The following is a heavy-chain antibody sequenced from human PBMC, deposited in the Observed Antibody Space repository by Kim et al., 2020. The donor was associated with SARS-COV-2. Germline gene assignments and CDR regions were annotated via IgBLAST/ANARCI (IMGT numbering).Heavy chain of an antibody. J-gene: IGHJ3*02. CDR2: IYPGDSDT. V-gene: IGHV5-51*01. CDR3: ARQYCSGGSCYWRYDAFDI. D-gene: IGHD2-15*01. Sequence: GESLKISCKGSGYSFTSYWIGWVRQMPGKGLEWMGIIYPGDSDTRYSPSFQGQVTISADKSISTAYLQWSSLKASDTAMYYCARQYCSGGSCYWRYDAFDIWGQGTMVTVSS. CDR1: GYSFTSYW.